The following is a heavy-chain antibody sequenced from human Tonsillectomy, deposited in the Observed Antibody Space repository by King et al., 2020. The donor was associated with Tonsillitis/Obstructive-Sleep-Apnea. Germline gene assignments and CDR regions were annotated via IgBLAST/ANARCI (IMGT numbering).Heavy chain of an antibody. CDR3: ACAFYDFWSGSGALDY. Sequence: VQLVESGGGLVRPGGSLRLSCAASGFTFGRFAMSWVRQAPGKGLQWVSAISSTGAGTNYADSVKGRFTISRNNSKNTLYLEMNSVRAEDPAVYYCACAFYDFWSGSGALDYWGQGTLVTVSS. V-gene: IGHV3-23*04. CDR1: GFTFGRFA. D-gene: IGHD3-3*01. CDR2: ISSTGAGT. J-gene: IGHJ4*02.